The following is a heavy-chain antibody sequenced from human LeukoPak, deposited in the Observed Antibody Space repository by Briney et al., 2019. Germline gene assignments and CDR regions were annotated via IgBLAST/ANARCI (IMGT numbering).Heavy chain of an antibody. J-gene: IGHJ6*03. V-gene: IGHV4-4*07. CDR1: GGSISSYY. D-gene: IGHD6-13*01. Sequence: AETLSLTCTVSGGSISSYYWSGIRQPAGKGLEWIGRIYTSGSTNYNPSLKSRVTMSVDTSKNQFSLKLSSVTAADTAVYYCAREVVAAAGTGYYYYYMDVWGKGTTVTVSS. CDR3: AREVVAAAGTGYYYYYMDV. CDR2: IYTSGST.